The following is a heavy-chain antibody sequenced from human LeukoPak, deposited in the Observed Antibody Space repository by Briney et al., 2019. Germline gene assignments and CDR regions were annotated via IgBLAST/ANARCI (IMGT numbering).Heavy chain of an antibody. CDR3: AKDRGSGSFSD. CDR2: ISGSGGST. Sequence: GRSLRLSCAASGFTFSSYAMSWGRQAPGKGLEWVSAISGSGGSTYYADSVKGRFTISRDNSKNTLYLQMNSLRAEDTAVYYCAKDRGSGSFSDWGQGTLVTVSS. D-gene: IGHD3-10*01. CDR1: GFTFSSYA. J-gene: IGHJ4*02. V-gene: IGHV3-23*01.